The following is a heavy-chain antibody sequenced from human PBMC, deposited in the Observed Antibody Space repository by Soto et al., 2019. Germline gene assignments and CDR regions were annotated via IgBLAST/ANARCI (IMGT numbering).Heavy chain of an antibody. CDR3: ARDRVATGRYYYGMDV. J-gene: IGHJ6*02. V-gene: IGHV3-30-3*01. Sequence: PGGSLRLSCAASGFTFSSYAMHWVRQAPGKGLEWVAVISYDVSNKYYADSVKGRFTISRDNSKNTLYLQMNSLRAEDTAVYYCARDRVATGRYYYGMDVWGQGTRVTVSS. CDR2: ISYDVSNK. D-gene: IGHD2-15*01. CDR1: GFTFSSYA.